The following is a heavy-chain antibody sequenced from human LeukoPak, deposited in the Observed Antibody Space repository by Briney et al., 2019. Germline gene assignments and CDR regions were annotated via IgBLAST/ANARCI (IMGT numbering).Heavy chain of an antibody. CDR1: GGSISSSSHY. D-gene: IGHD6-13*01. J-gene: IGHJ5*01. CDR3: ARHAGGSSWYYWFDS. V-gene: IGHV4-39*01. CDR2: IYDSGTT. Sequence: SETLSLTCILSGGSISSSSHYWGWIRQPPGKGLEWIGSIYDSGTTYHNPSLKSRVTISVDTSKNQFSLKLNSLTAADTAVYYCARHAGGSSWYYWFDSWGQGTLVTVSP.